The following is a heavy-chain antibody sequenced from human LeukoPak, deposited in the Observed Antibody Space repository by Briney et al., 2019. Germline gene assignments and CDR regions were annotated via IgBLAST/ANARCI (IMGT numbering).Heavy chain of an antibody. CDR1: GGSISSGSYY. CDR2: IYTSGST. J-gene: IGHJ4*02. CDR3: ARGSQYYYESSGYYSHDY. V-gene: IGHV4-61*02. Sequence: PSQTLSLTCTVSGGSISSGSYYWSWIRQPAGKGLEWIGRIYTSGSTNYNPSLKSRVTISVDTSKNQFSLKLSSVTAADTAVYYCARGSQYYYESSGYYSHDYWGQGTLVTVSS. D-gene: IGHD3-22*01.